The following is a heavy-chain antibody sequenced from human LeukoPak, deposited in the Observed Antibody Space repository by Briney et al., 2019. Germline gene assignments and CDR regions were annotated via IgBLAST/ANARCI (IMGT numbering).Heavy chain of an antibody. D-gene: IGHD2-2*01. J-gene: IGHJ4*02. CDR1: GFTFSSYS. CDR2: ISSSSSYI. Sequence: GGSLRLSCAASGFTFSSYSMNWVRQAPGKGLEWVSSISSSSSYIYYADSVKGRFTISRDNAKNSLYLQMNSLRAEDTAVYYCARDEDVVVPAAPPGYWGQGTLVPVSS. V-gene: IGHV3-21*01. CDR3: ARDEDVVVPAAPPGY.